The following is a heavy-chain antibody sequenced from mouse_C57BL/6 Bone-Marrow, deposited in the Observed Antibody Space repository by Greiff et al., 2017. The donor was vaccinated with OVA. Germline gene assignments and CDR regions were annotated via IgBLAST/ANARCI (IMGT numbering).Heavy chain of an antibody. CDR3: AREGGNYFDY. J-gene: IGHJ2*01. V-gene: IGHV1-69*01. Sequence: QVQLKQPGAELVMPGASVKLSCKASGYTFTSYWMHWVTQRPGQGLEWIGEIDPSDSYTTYNQKFKGKSTLTVDKSSSTAYMQLSSLTSEDSAVYYCAREGGNYFDYWGQGTTLTVSS. CDR2: IDPSDSYT. CDR1: GYTFTSYW.